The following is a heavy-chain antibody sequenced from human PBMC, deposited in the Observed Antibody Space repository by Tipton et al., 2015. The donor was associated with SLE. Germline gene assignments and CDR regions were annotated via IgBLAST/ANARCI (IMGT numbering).Heavy chain of an antibody. CDR1: GGSFSGYY. Sequence: TLSLTCAVYGGSFSGYYWSWIRQPPGKGLEWIGEINHSGSTNYNPSLKSRVTISVDTSKNQFSLKLSSVTAADTAVYYCATLRDWYFDLWGRGTLVTVSS. J-gene: IGHJ2*01. CDR2: INHSGST. CDR3: ATLRDWYFDL. V-gene: IGHV4-34*01.